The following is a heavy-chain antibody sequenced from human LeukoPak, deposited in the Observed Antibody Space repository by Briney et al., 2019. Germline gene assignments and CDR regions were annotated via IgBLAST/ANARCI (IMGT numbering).Heavy chain of an antibody. D-gene: IGHD3-22*01. CDR1: GDSISSTYY. J-gene: IGHJ4*02. V-gene: IGHV4-59*01. CDR3: TRGVGSGYSDD. Sequence: KPSETLSLTCTVSGDSISSTYYWTWIRQPPGKGLEWIGYISYSGNTNYNPSLKSRVTISVDTSKNQFSLKLSSVTAADTAVYYCTRGVGSGYSDDWGQGTLVTVSS. CDR2: ISYSGNT.